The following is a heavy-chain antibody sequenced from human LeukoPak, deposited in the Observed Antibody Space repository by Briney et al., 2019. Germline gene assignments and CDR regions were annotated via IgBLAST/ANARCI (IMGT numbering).Heavy chain of an antibody. J-gene: IGHJ3*02. D-gene: IGHD3-9*01. CDR1: RYTFTSYD. CDR3: ASAGRDILTGYYMMGAVAFDI. Sequence: GASVKVSCKASRYTFTSYDINWVRQATGQGLEWMGWMNPNSGNTGYAQKFQGRVTMTRDTSISTAYMVLSRLRSDDPAVYYCASAGRDILTGYYMMGAVAFDIWGQGTMVTVSS. CDR2: MNPNSGNT. V-gene: IGHV1-8*01.